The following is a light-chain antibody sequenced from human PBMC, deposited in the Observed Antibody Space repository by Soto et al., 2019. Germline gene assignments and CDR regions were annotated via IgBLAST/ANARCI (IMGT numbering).Light chain of an antibody. CDR3: SSYAGSNNV. V-gene: IGLV2-8*01. Sequence: QSVLTQPPSASGSPGQSVTISCTGTSSDVGGYNYVSWYQQHPGKAPKLMIYEVSKRPSGVPDRFSGSKSGNTASLTVSGLQDEDEADYYCSSYAGSNNVFGTGTKVTV. J-gene: IGLJ1*01. CDR2: EVS. CDR1: SSDVGGYNY.